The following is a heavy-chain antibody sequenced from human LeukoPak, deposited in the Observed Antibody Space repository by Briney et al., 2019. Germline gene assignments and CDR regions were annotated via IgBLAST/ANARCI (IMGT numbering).Heavy chain of an antibody. Sequence: SETLSLTCTVSGGSISSYYWSWIRQPPGKGLEWIGYIYYSGSTNYNPSLKSRVTISVDTSKNQFSLKLSSVTAADTAMYYCARHEVKWELPHVALRWYFDLWGRGTLVTVSS. CDR2: IYYSGST. D-gene: IGHD1-26*01. CDR3: ARHEVKWELPHVALRWYFDL. J-gene: IGHJ2*01. CDR1: GGSISSYY. V-gene: IGHV4-59*08.